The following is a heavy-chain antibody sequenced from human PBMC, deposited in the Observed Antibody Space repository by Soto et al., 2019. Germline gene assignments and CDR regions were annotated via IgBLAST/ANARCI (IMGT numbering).Heavy chain of an antibody. D-gene: IGHD6-19*01. J-gene: IGHJ4*02. CDR3: ALVSSSGSTFSPAPFDY. V-gene: IGHV3-53*01. Sequence: EVQLVESGGGLIQPGGSLRLSCAASGFSVSGKYMSWVRQAPGMGLKWVSVIYSGGSTYYSDSVKGRFTVSRDDSKNTLFLQMNSLRVEDTAVYYCALVSSSGSTFSPAPFDYWGQGTLVTVSS. CDR2: IYSGGST. CDR1: GFSVSGKY.